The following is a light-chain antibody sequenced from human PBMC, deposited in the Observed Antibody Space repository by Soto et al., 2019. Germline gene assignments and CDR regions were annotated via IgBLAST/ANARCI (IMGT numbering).Light chain of an antibody. CDR2: EVS. Sequence: QSVVTQPASVSGSPGQSITISCTGTSSDVGGYNYVSWYQQHPGKVPKLIIHEVSNRPSGVSNRFSGSKSGNTASLTISGLQTEDEADYYCSSHGGSSPFYVFGTGTKVTVL. J-gene: IGLJ1*01. CDR3: SSHGGSSPFYV. V-gene: IGLV2-14*01. CDR1: SSDVGGYNY.